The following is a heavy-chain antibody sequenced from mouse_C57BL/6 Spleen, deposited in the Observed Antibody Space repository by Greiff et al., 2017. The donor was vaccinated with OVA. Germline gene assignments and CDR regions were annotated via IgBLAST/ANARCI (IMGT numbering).Heavy chain of an antibody. CDR1: GYTFTSYW. CDR2: IHPNSGST. V-gene: IGHV1-64*01. CDR3: AGGYSSSFSVFYAMDY. Sequence: QVQLQQPGAELVKPGASVKLSCKASGYTFTSYWMHWVKQRPGQGLEWIGMIHPNSGSTNYNEKFKSKATLTVDKSSSTAYMQLSSLTSEDSAVYYCAGGYSSSFSVFYAMDYWGQGTSVTVSS. D-gene: IGHD1-1*01. J-gene: IGHJ4*01.